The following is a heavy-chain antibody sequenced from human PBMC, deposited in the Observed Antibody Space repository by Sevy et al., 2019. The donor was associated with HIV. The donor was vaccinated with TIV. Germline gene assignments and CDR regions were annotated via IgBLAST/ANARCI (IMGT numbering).Heavy chain of an antibody. D-gene: IGHD3-22*01. V-gene: IGHV4-61*01. J-gene: IGHJ4*02. CDR3: AREPYFFDKSGYFWDY. CDR2: VYHTGST. Sequence: SETLSLTCAVSGVSVTSDTYYWSWIRQPPGKGLEWIGYVYHTGSTNYSPPFKSRVTISIDTSKNQFSLRLFSVAAADTAMYYCAREPYFFDKSGYFWDYWGQGILVTVSS. CDR1: GVSVTSDTYY.